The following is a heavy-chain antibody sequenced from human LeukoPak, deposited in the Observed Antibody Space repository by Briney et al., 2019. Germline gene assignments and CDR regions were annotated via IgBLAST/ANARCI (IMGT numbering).Heavy chain of an antibody. Sequence: PGGSVTLSRAPSGLTFSSQAMSWVRQAPGRGRECVSAIRGSGGRTYYAASVTGRLTISRDNSKNTLYLQMNSLRAEDTAVYYCAKRTTVGYGSGSYQRGPLDYWGQGTLVTVSS. CDR3: AKRTTVGYGSGSYQRGPLDY. D-gene: IGHD3-10*01. CDR2: IRGSGGRT. CDR1: GLTFSSQA. J-gene: IGHJ4*02. V-gene: IGHV3-23*01.